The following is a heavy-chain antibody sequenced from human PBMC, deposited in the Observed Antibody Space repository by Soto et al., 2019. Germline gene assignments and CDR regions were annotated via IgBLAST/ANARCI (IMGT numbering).Heavy chain of an antibody. CDR3: ARDLGDSSDYYYYGMDV. V-gene: IGHV3-66*01. CDR1: GFTVSSNY. D-gene: IGHD3-22*01. CDR2: IYSGGST. Sequence: EVQLVESGGGLVQPGGSLRLSCAASGFTVSSNYMSWVRQAPGKGLEWVSVIYSGGSTYYADSVKGRFTISRDNSKNTLYLQMSSLRAEDTAVYYCARDLGDSSDYYYYGMDVWGQGTTVTVSS. J-gene: IGHJ6*02.